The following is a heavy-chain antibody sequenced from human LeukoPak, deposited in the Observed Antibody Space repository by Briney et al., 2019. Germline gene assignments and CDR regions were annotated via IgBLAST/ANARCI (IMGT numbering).Heavy chain of an antibody. J-gene: IGHJ6*02. V-gene: IGHV4-34*01. CDR3: VRRQLGVCYYGMDV. CDR1: GGSFSGYY. Sequence: SETLSLTCAVYGGSFSGYYWSWIRQPPGKGLEWIGEINHSGSTNYNPSLKSRVTISVDTSKNQFSLKLSSVTAADTAVYYCVRRQLGVCYYGMDVWGQGTTVTVSS. CDR2: INHSGST. D-gene: IGHD6-13*01.